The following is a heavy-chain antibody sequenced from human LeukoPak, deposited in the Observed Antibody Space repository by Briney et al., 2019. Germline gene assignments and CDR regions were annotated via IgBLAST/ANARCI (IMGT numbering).Heavy chain of an antibody. J-gene: IGHJ4*02. CDR2: IRSDGSNK. D-gene: IGHD4-17*01. V-gene: IGHV3-30*02. CDR1: GFTFSNYG. CDR3: AKGRMTTVTTSYN. Sequence: GGSLRLSCAASGFTFSNYGMHWVRQAPGMGLEWVAFIRSDGSNKYYADSVKGRLTISRDNSKNTLYLQMNSLRAEDTAVYYCAKGRMTTVTTSYNWGQGTLVTVSS.